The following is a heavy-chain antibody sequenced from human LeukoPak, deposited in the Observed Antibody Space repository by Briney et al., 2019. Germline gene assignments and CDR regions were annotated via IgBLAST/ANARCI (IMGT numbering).Heavy chain of an antibody. CDR1: GGSISSYY. Sequence: PSETLSLTCTVSGGSISSYYWSWIRQPPGKGLEWIGYIYYSGSTNYNPSLKSRVTISVDTSKNQFSLKPSSVTAADTAVYYCARSAWVVGWGYDILTGYQRLDAFDIWGQGTMVTVSS. J-gene: IGHJ3*02. D-gene: IGHD3-9*01. V-gene: IGHV4-59*01. CDR2: IYYSGST. CDR3: ARSAWVVGWGYDILTGYQRLDAFDI.